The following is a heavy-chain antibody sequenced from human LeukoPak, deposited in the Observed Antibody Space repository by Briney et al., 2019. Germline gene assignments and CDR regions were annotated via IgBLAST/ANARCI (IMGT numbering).Heavy chain of an antibody. J-gene: IGHJ6*03. Sequence: ASVKVSCKASGGTFSSYAISWVRQAPGQGLEWMGGIIPIFGTANYAQKFQGRVTITADKSTSTAYMELSSLRSEDTAVYYCASRSITGTTRDYYYYYMDVWGKGTTVTVSS. CDR2: IIPIFGTA. D-gene: IGHD1-20*01. V-gene: IGHV1-69*06. CDR3: ASRSITGTTRDYYYYYMDV. CDR1: GGTFSSYA.